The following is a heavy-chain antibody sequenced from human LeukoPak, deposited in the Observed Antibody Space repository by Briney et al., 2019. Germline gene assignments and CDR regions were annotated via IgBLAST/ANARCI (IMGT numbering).Heavy chain of an antibody. CDR2: ISYDGSNK. J-gene: IGHJ4*02. Sequence: AGGSLRLSCAASGFTFSSYAMHWVRQAPGKGLEWVAVISYDGSNKYYADSVKGRFTISRDNSKNTLYLQMNSLRAEDTAVYYCARDLIFDYWGQETLVTVSS. V-gene: IGHV3-30*04. CDR3: ARDLIFDY. D-gene: IGHD3-10*01. CDR1: GFTFSSYA.